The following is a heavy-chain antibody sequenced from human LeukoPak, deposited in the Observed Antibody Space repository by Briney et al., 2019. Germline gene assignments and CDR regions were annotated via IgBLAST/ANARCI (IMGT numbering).Heavy chain of an antibody. V-gene: IGHV1-18*01. CDR1: GYTFTSYG. CDR3: ARMDYDFDIFYFDY. J-gene: IGHJ4*02. CDR2: ISAYNGNT. Sequence: AASVTVSCKASGYTFTSYGISWVRQAPGQGLEWMGWISAYNGNTNYAQKLQGRVTITTDTSTSTAYMELRSLRSDDTAVYYCARMDYDFDIFYFDYWGQGTLVTVSS. D-gene: IGHD3-3*01.